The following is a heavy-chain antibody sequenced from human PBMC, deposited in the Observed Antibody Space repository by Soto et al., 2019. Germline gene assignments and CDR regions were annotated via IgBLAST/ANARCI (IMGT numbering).Heavy chain of an antibody. CDR1: GYTFTSYD. CDR2: MNPKSGNT. J-gene: IGHJ4*02. D-gene: IGHD4-17*01. V-gene: IGHV1-8*01. Sequence: GASVKVSCKASGYTFTSYDINWVRQATGQGLEWMGWMNPKSGNTGYAQKVQGRVTMTRNTSLSTAYMELSSPRAEDTAVDYCARADTVSVDYWGQGTLVTVSS. CDR3: ARADTVSVDY.